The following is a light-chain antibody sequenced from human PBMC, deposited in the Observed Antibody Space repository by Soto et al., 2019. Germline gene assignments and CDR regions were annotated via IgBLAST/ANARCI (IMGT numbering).Light chain of an antibody. CDR3: QQRRSWPIT. V-gene: IGKV3-11*01. Sequence: EIVLTQSPATLSLSPGERATLSCRASQSVNNYLAWYQQKPGQAPRLLIYDASNRATGIPARFSGSGSETDFTLTISSLEPEDCAVYYCQQRRSWPITFGQGTRLEIK. J-gene: IGKJ5*01. CDR1: QSVNNY. CDR2: DAS.